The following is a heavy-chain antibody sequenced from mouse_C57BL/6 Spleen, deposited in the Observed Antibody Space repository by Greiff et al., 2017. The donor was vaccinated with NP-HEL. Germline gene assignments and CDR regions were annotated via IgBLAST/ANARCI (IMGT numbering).Heavy chain of an antibody. D-gene: IGHD1-1*01. CDR3: ARGGFITTVVASYYFDY. J-gene: IGHJ2*01. CDR1: GFTFSSYA. CDR2: ISDGGSYT. V-gene: IGHV5-4*03. Sequence: EVKLVESGGGLVKPGGSLKLSCAASGFTFSSYAMSWVRQTPEKRLEWVATISDGGSYTYYPDNVKGRFTISRDNAKNNLYLQMSHLKSEDTAMYYCARGGFITTVVASYYFDYWGQGTTLTVSS.